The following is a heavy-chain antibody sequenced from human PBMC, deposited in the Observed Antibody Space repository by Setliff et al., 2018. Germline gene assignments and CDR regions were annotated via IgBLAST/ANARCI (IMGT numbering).Heavy chain of an antibody. CDR3: ARAAKYDSSGYYGFWFDP. Sequence: SKTLSLTCTVSGGSISSSYWSWIRQPPGKGLEWIGYIYSSGSTNNNPSLKSRATISVDTSKNQFSLKLSSVTAADTAVYYCARAAKYDSSGYYGFWFDPWGQGTLVTVSS. CDR2: IYSSGST. J-gene: IGHJ5*02. D-gene: IGHD3-22*01. V-gene: IGHV4-59*01. CDR1: GGSISSSY.